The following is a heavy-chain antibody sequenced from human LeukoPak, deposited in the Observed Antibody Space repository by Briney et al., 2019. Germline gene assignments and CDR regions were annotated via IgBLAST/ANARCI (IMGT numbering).Heavy chain of an antibody. V-gene: IGHV1-46*01. Sequence: ASVKVSCKASGYTFSTHWMHWVRQAPGQGLEWMGIINPSGGFTSYAQKFQGRVTVTRDMSTSTAYMELSRLRSDDTAVYYCARDRSGSYSFDYWGQGTLVTVSS. CDR2: INPSGGFT. CDR1: GYTFSTHW. CDR3: ARDRSGSYSFDY. D-gene: IGHD1-26*01. J-gene: IGHJ4*02.